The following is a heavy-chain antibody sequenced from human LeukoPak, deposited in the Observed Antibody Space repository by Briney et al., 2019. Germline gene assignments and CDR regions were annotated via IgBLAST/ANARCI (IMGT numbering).Heavy chain of an antibody. CDR1: GGSISSYY. V-gene: IGHV4-59*01. D-gene: IGHD4-23*01. CDR3: ARDHTNSVGYFDY. J-gene: IGHJ4*02. CDR2: IYYSGST. Sequence: PSETLSLTCTVSGGSISSYYWSWIRQPPGKGLEWIGYIYYSGSTNYNPSLKSRVTISVDTSKNQFSLKLSSVTAADTAVYYCARDHTNSVGYFDYWGQGTLVTVSS.